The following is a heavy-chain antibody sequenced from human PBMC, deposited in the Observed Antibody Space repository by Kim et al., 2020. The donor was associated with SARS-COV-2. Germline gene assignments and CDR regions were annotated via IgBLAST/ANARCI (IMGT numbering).Heavy chain of an antibody. CDR1: GFTVSSNY. V-gene: IGHV3-66*02. Sequence: GGSLRLSCAASGFTVSSNYMSWVRQAPGKGLEWVSVIYSGGSTYYADSVKGRFTISRDNSKNTLYLQMNSLRAADTAVYYCAREKYYYDSSGPNWFDPWGQGTLVTVSS. CDR2: IYSGGST. CDR3: AREKYYYDSSGPNWFDP. D-gene: IGHD3-22*01. J-gene: IGHJ5*02.